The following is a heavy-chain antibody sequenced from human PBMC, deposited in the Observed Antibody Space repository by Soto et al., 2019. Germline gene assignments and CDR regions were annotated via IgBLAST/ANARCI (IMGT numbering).Heavy chain of an antibody. J-gene: IGHJ6*02. Sequence: QVQLVESGGGVVQPGRSLRLSCAASGFTFSSYGMHWVRQAPGKGLEWVAVISYDGSNKYYADSVKGRFTISRDNSKNTLYLQMNSLRAEETAVYYCAKDVVVGATTGLGDYYYYYGMAVWGQGTTVTVSS. D-gene: IGHD1-26*01. CDR3: AKDVVVGATTGLGDYYYYYGMAV. CDR2: ISYDGSNK. V-gene: IGHV3-30*18. CDR1: GFTFSSYG.